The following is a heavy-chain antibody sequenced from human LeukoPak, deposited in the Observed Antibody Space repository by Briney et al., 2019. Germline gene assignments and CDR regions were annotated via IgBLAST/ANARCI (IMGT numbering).Heavy chain of an antibody. CDR1: GFTFSTYW. J-gene: IGHJ4*02. D-gene: IGHD1-26*01. Sequence: GGTLRLSCAASGFTFSTYWLSWVRQAPGKGLEWVANIKQDGSEKYYVDSVRGRFTISRDNAKNSLYLQMNTLRAEDTATYYCAGSPLKWEFPGYRGQGTLVTVSS. CDR3: AGSPLKWEFPGY. CDR2: IKQDGSEK. V-gene: IGHV3-7*01.